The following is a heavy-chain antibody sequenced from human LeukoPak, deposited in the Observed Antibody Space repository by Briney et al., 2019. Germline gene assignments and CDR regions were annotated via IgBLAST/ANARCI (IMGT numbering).Heavy chain of an antibody. CDR1: GYSISSSYY. V-gene: IGHV4-59*01. CDR2: IYYSGST. J-gene: IGHJ4*02. Sequence: SETLSLTCTVSGYSISSSYYWSWIRQPPGKGLEWIGYIYYSGSTNYNPSLKSRVTISVDTSKNQFSLKLGSVTAADTAVYYCARVSGYDWESFYDYWGQGTLVTVSS. CDR3: ARVSGYDWESFYDY. D-gene: IGHD5-12*01.